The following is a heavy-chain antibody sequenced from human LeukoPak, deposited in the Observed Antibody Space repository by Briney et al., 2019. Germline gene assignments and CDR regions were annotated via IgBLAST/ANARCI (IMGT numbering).Heavy chain of an antibody. V-gene: IGHV3-23*01. Sequence: GGSLRLSCQASGFTFYMYAMSWVRQAPGKGLEWVASMCGTAGCTFYPDSVKGRFTISRDNSKNVLYLRMNSLTAEDTAIYYCAKDRPNFHENSGHYYRRDGDSWGQGTLVTVPS. CDR3: AKDRPNFHENSGHYYRRDGDS. D-gene: IGHD3-22*01. CDR2: MCGTAGCT. CDR1: GFTFYMYA. J-gene: IGHJ5*01.